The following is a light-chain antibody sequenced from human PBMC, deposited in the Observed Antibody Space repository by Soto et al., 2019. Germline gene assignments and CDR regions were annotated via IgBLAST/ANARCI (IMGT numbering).Light chain of an antibody. CDR3: KQHYSAPLT. V-gene: IGKV4-1*01. Sequence: DIVLTHSPDSLAVSLGERATINCKSSQSVLGRSNNENYLSWHQHKPGQPPKLLIYWASTRESGVPDRFSGSGSGTDFTLTISSLQAEDVAVYYCKQHYSAPLTFGGGTKVDIK. CDR2: WAS. J-gene: IGKJ4*01. CDR1: QSVLGRSNNENY.